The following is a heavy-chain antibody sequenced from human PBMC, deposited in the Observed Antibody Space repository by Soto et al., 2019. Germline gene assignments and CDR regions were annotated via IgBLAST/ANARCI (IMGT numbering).Heavy chain of an antibody. Sequence: SETLSLTCTVSGGSISSGGYYWSWIRQHPGKGLEWIGYIYYSGSTYYNPSLKSRVTISVDTSKNQFSLKLSSVTAADTAVYYCARASEAPRIAIMVRGAPAYFDYWGQGTLVTVSS. CDR3: ARASEAPRIAIMVRGAPAYFDY. CDR1: GGSISSGGYY. D-gene: IGHD3-10*01. V-gene: IGHV4-31*03. CDR2: IYYSGST. J-gene: IGHJ4*02.